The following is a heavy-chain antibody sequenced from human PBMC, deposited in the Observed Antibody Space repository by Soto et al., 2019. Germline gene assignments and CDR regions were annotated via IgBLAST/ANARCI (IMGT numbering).Heavy chain of an antibody. D-gene: IGHD2-15*01. CDR3: ARDNQDY. V-gene: IGHV1-18*04. Sequence: QVQLVHSGAEEKNPGASVKVSCKASGYTFTSYGISWVRQAPGQGLEWMGWISAYNGNTHYAQKLQGRVTMTTDTATSTATMEVRRLRSDDTAVYYWARDNQDYGGQVTVVTVS. CDR1: GYTFTSYG. CDR2: ISAYNGNT. J-gene: IGHJ4*02.